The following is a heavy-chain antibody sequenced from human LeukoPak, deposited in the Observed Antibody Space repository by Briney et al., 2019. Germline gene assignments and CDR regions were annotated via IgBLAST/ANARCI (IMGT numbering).Heavy chain of an antibody. D-gene: IGHD3-10*01. CDR1: GGSISSGSYY. V-gene: IGHV4-61*02. J-gene: IGHJ4*02. CDR2: IYTSGST. Sequence: PSETLSLTCTVSGGSISSGSYYWSWIRQPAGKGLEWIGRIYTSGSTNYNPSLKRRVTISVDTSKNQFSLKLSSVTAADTAVYYCARLNYGSYLDYWGQGTLVTVSS. CDR3: ARLNYGSYLDY.